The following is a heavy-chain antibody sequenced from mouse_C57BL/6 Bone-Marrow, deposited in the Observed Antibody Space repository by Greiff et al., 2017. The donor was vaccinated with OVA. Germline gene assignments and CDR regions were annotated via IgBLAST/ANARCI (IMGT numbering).Heavy chain of an antibody. Sequence: EVQLVESGGGLVKPGGSLKLSCAASGFTFSSYAMSWVRQTPEKRLEWVATISDGGSYTYYPDNVKGRFTISRDNATNNLYLQMSHLKSEDTAMYYCARDTIVTAYYAMDYWGQGASVTVAS. CDR1: GFTFSSYA. CDR2: ISDGGSYT. D-gene: IGHD2-1*01. J-gene: IGHJ4*01. CDR3: ARDTIVTAYYAMDY. V-gene: IGHV5-4*01.